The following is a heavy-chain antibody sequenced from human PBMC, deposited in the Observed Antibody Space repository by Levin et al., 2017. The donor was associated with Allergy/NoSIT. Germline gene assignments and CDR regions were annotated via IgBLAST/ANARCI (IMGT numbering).Heavy chain of an antibody. CDR1: GGSISSGGYY. V-gene: IGHV4-31*03. Sequence: SETLSLTCTVSGGSISSGGYYWSWIRQHPGKGLEWIGYIYYSGSTYYNPSLKSRVTISVDTSKNQFSLKLSSVTAADTAVYYGARGWPPYSRGGDQVDYWGQGTLVTVSS. CDR3: ARGWPPYSRGGDQVDY. CDR2: IYYSGST. J-gene: IGHJ4*02. D-gene: IGHD6-13*01.